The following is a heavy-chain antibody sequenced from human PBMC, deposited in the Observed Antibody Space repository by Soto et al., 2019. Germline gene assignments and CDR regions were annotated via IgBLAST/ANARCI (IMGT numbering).Heavy chain of an antibody. CDR3: ARPQDIVVVPAAITDDAFDI. D-gene: IGHD2-2*01. V-gene: IGHV4-39*01. CDR1: GGSISSSSYY. CDR2: IYYSGST. Sequence: SETLSLTCTVSGGSISSSSYYWGWIRQPPGKGLEWIGSIYYSGSTYYNPSLKSRFTISVDTSKNQFSLKLSSVTAADTAVYYCARPQDIVVVPAAITDDAFDIWGQGTMVTVSS. J-gene: IGHJ3*02.